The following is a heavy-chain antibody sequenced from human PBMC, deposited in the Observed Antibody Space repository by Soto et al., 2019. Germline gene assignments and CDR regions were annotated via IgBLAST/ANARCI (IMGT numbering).Heavy chain of an antibody. CDR3: ASTAAPGENYYYGMDV. D-gene: IGHD6-6*01. J-gene: IGHJ6*02. CDR1: GDTFTSYD. CDR2: IYPGDSDT. V-gene: IGHV5-51*01. Sequence: KVSCKASGDTFTSYDINWVRQATGQGLEWMGIIYPGDSDTRYSPSFQGQVTISADKSISTAYLQWSSLKASDTAMYYCASTAAPGENYYYGMDVWGQGTTVTVSS.